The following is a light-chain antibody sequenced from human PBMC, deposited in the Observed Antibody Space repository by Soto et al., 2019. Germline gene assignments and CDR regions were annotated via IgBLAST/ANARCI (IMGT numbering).Light chain of an antibody. CDR3: QERSDWRLS. CDR1: QSIRYL. V-gene: IGKV3-11*01. Sequence: EVVLTQSPATLSLSPGERATLSCRASQSIRYLLAWYQQKPGQAPRLLIYDVFNRAAGIPARFSGSGYGTDFTLTISRLEPEDFAIYYCQERSDWRLSFGGGTKVEI. J-gene: IGKJ4*01. CDR2: DVF.